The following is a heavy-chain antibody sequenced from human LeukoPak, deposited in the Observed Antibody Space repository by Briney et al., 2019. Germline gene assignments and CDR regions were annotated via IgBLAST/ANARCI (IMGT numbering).Heavy chain of an antibody. CDR1: GGTFSSYA. V-gene: IGHV1-69*13. D-gene: IGHD5-24*01. CDR2: IIPIFGTA. CDR3: ASGRDLYYFDY. J-gene: IGHJ4*02. Sequence: SVKVSCKASGGTFSSYAISWVRQAPGQGLEWMGGIIPIFGTANYAQKFQGRVTITADVSTSTAYMELSSLRSEDTAVYYCASGRDLYYFDYWGQGTLVTASS.